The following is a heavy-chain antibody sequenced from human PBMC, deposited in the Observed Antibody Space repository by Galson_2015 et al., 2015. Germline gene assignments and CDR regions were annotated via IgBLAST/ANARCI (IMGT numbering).Heavy chain of an antibody. V-gene: IGHV4-4*02. J-gene: IGHJ3*02. CDR1: GGSISSSNW. CDR2: IYHSGST. D-gene: IGHD6-6*01. CDR3: ARDYPTSSRVFDI. Sequence: SETLSLTCAVSGGSISSSNWWSWVRQPPGKGLEWIGEIYHSGSTNYNPSLKSRVTISIDSSKNQLSLKLSSVTAADTAVYYCARDYPTSSRVFDIWGQGTMVTVSS.